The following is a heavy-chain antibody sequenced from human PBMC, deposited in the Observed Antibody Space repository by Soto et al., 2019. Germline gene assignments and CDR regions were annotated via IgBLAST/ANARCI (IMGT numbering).Heavy chain of an antibody. J-gene: IGHJ4*02. CDR1: GYSFAGYW. CDR3: ARQIYDSDTGPTFQYYFDS. Sequence: GESLKISCKGSGYSFAGYWITWVRQKPGKGLEWMGRIDPSDSQTYYSPSFRGHVTISVTKSITTVFLQWSSLRASDTAMYYCARQIYDSDTGPTFQYYFDSWGQGTPVTVSS. CDR2: IDPSDSQT. D-gene: IGHD3-22*01. V-gene: IGHV5-10-1*01.